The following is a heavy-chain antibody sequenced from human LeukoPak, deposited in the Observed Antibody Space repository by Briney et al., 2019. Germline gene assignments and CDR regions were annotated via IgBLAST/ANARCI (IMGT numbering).Heavy chain of an antibody. J-gene: IGHJ4*02. Sequence: GGSLRLSCAASGFTFSSYGMSWVRQAPGKGLEWVSAISGSGGSTYYADSVKGRFTISRGNSKNTLYLQMNSLRAEDTAVYYCAKDAGYYGSGSYPNYWGQGTLVTVSS. D-gene: IGHD3-10*01. CDR2: ISGSGGST. CDR3: AKDAGYYGSGSYPNY. CDR1: GFTFSSYG. V-gene: IGHV3-23*01.